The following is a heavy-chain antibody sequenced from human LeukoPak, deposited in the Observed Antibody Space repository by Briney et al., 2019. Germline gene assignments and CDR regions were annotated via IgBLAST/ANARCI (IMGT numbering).Heavy chain of an antibody. CDR1: GYTFTSYW. CDR2: IYPGDSDT. Sequence: GESLKFSGKGSGYTFTSYWIGGVRQMPGKGLEWMGIIYPGDSDTRYSPSFQGQVTISADKSISTAYLQWSSLKASDTAMYYCARRSIVATPGAFDIWGQGTMVTVSS. CDR3: ARRSIVATPGAFDI. J-gene: IGHJ3*02. D-gene: IGHD5-12*01. V-gene: IGHV5-51*01.